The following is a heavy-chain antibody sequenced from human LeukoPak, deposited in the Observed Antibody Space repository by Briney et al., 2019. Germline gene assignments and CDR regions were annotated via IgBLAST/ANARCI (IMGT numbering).Heavy chain of an antibody. J-gene: IGHJ4*02. D-gene: IGHD3-10*01. Sequence: GGSLRLSCAASGFTFSSYAMSWVRQAPGKGLEWVSAISGSGGSTYYADSVKGRFTISRDNSKNTLYLQMNSLRAEGTAVYYCAKDGGMVRGVTRPDYWGQGTLVTVSS. CDR3: AKDGGMVRGVTRPDY. V-gene: IGHV3-23*01. CDR1: GFTFSSYA. CDR2: ISGSGGST.